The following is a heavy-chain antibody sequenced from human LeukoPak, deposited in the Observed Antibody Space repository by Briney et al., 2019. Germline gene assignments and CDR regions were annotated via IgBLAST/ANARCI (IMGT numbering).Heavy chain of an antibody. CDR2: INHSGST. CDR3: ARCGGSQSYYGMDV. CDR1: GGSFSGYY. J-gene: IGHJ6*02. D-gene: IGHD1-26*01. Sequence: PSETLSLTCAVYGGSFSGYYWSWIRQPPGKGLEWIGEINHSGSTNYNPSLKSRVTISVDTSKNQFSLNLSSVTAADTAVYHCARCGGSQSYYGMDVWGQGTTVTVSS. V-gene: IGHV4-34*01.